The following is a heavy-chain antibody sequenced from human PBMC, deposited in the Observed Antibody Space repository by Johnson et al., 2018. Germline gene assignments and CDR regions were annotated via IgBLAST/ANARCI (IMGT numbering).Heavy chain of an antibody. CDR1: GFTFSSYG. D-gene: IGHD1/OR15-1a*01. CDR3: ARETETGDAFDI. V-gene: IGHV3-33*01. Sequence: QVQLVESGGGVVQPGRSLRLSCAASGFTFSSYGMPWVRQAPGKGLEWVAVIWYDGSNKYYADSVKGRFTISRDNSKNTLYLQMNSLRAEDTAVYYCARETETGDAFDIWGQGTMVTVSS. CDR2: IWYDGSNK. J-gene: IGHJ3*02.